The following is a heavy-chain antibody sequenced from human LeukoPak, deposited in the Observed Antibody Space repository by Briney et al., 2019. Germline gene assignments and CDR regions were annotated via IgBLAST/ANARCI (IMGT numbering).Heavy chain of an antibody. D-gene: IGHD3-22*01. J-gene: IGHJ4*02. CDR1: GFTVSSNY. CDR2: IYSGGST. V-gene: IGHV3-66*01. CDR3: ASEPHRNYYDSSGYYFDY. Sequence: GGSLRLFCAASGFTVSSNYMSWVRQAPGKGLEWVSVIYSGGSTYYADSVKGRFTISRDNSKNTLYLQMNSLRAEDTAVYYCASEPHRNYYDSSGYYFDYWGQGTLVTVSS.